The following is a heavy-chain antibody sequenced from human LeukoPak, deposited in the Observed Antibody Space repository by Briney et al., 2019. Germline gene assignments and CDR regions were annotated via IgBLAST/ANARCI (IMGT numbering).Heavy chain of an antibody. Sequence: SETLSLTCTVSGGSISSSSYYWGWIRQPPGKGLEWIGSIYYSGSTYYNPSLKSRVTISVDTSKNQFSLKLSSVTAADTAVYYCARHRITIFPFDPWGQGTLVTVSS. D-gene: IGHD3-9*01. CDR1: GGSISSSSYY. J-gene: IGHJ5*02. CDR2: IYYSGST. V-gene: IGHV4-39*01. CDR3: ARHRITIFPFDP.